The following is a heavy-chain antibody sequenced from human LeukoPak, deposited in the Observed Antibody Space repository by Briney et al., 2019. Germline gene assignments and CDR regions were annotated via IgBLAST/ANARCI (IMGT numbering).Heavy chain of an antibody. CDR3: AKDRDWAFDY. CDR2: INYLGSTR. J-gene: IGHJ4*02. CDR1: GFTFTNFG. V-gene: IGHV3-30*02. D-gene: IGHD3/OR15-3a*01. Sequence: GGSLRLTCAASGFTFTNFGMHWVRQAPGKGLEWVAFINYLGSTRFYADSVKGRFTVSRDDSMSKLYLQMNSLRPEDMAVYYCAKDRDWAFDYWGQGTLVTVFS.